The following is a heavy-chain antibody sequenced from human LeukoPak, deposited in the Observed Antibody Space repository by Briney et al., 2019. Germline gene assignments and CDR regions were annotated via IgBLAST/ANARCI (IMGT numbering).Heavy chain of an antibody. CDR3: ARDRNAWVVGATAEYFQN. J-gene: IGHJ1*01. V-gene: IGHV1-69*04. D-gene: IGHD1-26*01. CDR1: GGTFSSYP. Sequence: GSSVKVSCKTSGGTFSSYPISWVRQAPGQGLEWMGRIIPIFDIVNYAENFQGRVTITADKSTSTAYMELSSLGSEDTAMYYCARDRNAWVVGATAEYFQNWGQGTLVTVSS. CDR2: IIPIFDIV.